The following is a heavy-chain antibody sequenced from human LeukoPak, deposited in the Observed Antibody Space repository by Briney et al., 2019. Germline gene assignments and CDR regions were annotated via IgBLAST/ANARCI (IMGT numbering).Heavy chain of an antibody. CDR2: IHYSGST. D-gene: IGHD5-12*01. CDR3: ARVIVAYYFDY. V-gene: IGHV4-59*01. Sequence: PSETLSLTCTVSGGSISSYYWSWIRQPPGKGLEWIGYIHYSGSTNYNPSLKSRVTISVGMSKNQFSLKLSSVTAADTAVYYCARVIVAYYFDYWGQGTLVTVSS. CDR1: GGSISSYY. J-gene: IGHJ4*02.